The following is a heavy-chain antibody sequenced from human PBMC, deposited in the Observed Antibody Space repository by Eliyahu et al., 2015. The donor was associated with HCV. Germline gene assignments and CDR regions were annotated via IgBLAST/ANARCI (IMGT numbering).Heavy chain of an antibody. Sequence: EVQLVESGGGLVKPGGSLRLXCVASGFGFSSYSMNWVRQAPGKGLEYVSSLAGGGDYIYYSDSVKGRFTISRDNAKNTLYLQMNSLRVEDTAVFFCARATTSAGIAASGTSLWGQGTLVTVSS. CDR1: GFGFSSYS. J-gene: IGHJ4*02. D-gene: IGHD6-13*01. V-gene: IGHV3-21*01. CDR2: LAGGGDYI. CDR3: ARATTSAGIAASGTSL.